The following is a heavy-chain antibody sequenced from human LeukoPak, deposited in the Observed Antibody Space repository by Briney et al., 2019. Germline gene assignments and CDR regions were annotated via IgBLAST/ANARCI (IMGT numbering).Heavy chain of an antibody. D-gene: IGHD3-22*01. V-gene: IGHV4-39*01. CDR1: GGAITGSSYY. Sequence: SETLSLTCTVSGGAITGSSYYWGWIRQSPGKGLERIGSLYYSGSIYYNPSLKSRVSMSADTSKNQFSLKLNSLTAADRAVYYCARQYYDSTGYYYFDHWDQGTLVTVSS. CDR3: ARQYYDSTGYYYFDH. CDR2: LYYSGSI. J-gene: IGHJ4*02.